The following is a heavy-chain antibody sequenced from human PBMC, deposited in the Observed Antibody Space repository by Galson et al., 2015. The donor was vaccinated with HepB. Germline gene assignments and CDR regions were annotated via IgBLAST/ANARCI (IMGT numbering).Heavy chain of an antibody. Sequence: YLILPCAASGFTFSSYWMNWTRKASGKGLEWEAHIKQSGRSKYYVDSVKGRFTILRDNAKASVYLQLDSLRAEETAVYYCARRISLVRGIITKPDYYYGMDVWGKGTTVTVAS. CDR2: IKQSGRSK. V-gene: IGHV3-7*03. CDR3: ARRISLVRGIITKPDYYYGMDV. J-gene: IGHJ6*04. CDR1: GFTFSSYW. D-gene: IGHD3-10*01.